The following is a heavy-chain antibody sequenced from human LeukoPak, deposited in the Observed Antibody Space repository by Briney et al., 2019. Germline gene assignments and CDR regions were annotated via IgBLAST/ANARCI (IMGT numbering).Heavy chain of an antibody. J-gene: IGHJ6*03. V-gene: IGHV3-21*04. D-gene: IGHD5-18*01. CDR2: ISPSSHYI. CDR3: ARDRHTAMVYYYYYMDV. CDR1: GFTFSNYS. Sequence: PGGSLRLSCAGSGFTFSNYSINWVRQAPGKGLEWVSSISPSSHYIYYADSVRGRFTISRDNARNSPYLQMNSLRDEDTAVYYCARDRHTAMVYYYYYMDVWGTGTTVTVSS.